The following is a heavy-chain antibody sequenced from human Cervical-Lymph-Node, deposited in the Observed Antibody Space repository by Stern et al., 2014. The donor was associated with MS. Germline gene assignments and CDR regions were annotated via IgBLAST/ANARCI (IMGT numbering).Heavy chain of an antibody. CDR2: LTPNSDDP. Sequence: QVQLVQSGAKMKKPGASVRVSCKASGYDFTGFFIHWVRQVPGQRLEWVGRLTPNSDDPTYAQNFQDRVTLTRDTSIGTAYLELSRLTSADTAVYYCAREATRIIVGIDYWGQGTPVTVSS. V-gene: IGHV1-2*06. CDR1: GYDFTGFF. CDR3: AREATRIIVGIDY. D-gene: IGHD2/OR15-2a*01. J-gene: IGHJ4*02.